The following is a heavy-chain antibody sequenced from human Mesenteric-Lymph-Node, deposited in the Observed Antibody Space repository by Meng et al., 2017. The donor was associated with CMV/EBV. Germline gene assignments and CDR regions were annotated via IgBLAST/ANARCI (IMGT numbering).Heavy chain of an antibody. Sequence: ASVKVSCKASGYTFTGYYMHWVRQAPGQGLEWMGWINPNSGGTNYAQKFQGRVTMTRDTSISTAYMELSRLRSDDTAVYYCARVVVATALYYYSGMDVWGQGTTVTVSS. CDR1: GYTFTGYY. D-gene: IGHD2-2*01. V-gene: IGHV1-2*02. CDR3: ARVVVATALYYYSGMDV. CDR2: INPNSGGT. J-gene: IGHJ6*02.